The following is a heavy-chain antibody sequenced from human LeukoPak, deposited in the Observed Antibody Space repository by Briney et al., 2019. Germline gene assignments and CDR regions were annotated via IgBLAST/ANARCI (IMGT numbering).Heavy chain of an antibody. CDR3: ARVWNDGAYYYYYYMDV. CDR1: GYSISSGYY. D-gene: IGHD1-1*01. J-gene: IGHJ6*03. V-gene: IGHV4-38-2*02. CDR2: IYHSGST. Sequence: KTSETLSLTCTVSGYSISSGYYWGWIRQPPGQGLEWIGSIYHSGSTNYNPSLKSRVTISVDTSKNQFSLKLSSVTAADTAVYYCARVWNDGAYYYYYYMDVWGKGTTVTVSS.